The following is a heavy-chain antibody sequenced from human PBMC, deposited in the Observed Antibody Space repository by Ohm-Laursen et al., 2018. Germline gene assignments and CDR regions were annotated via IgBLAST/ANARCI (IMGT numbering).Heavy chain of an antibody. V-gene: IGHV3-23*01. J-gene: IGHJ6*02. Sequence: SLRLSCSASGFTFPNYAMSWVRQAPGKGLEWVSGISGSRGTTYYADSVRGRFTISRDNSKNTLYLQVNSLRAEDTAVYYCVPYGSGYPLPGMDVWGQGTTVTVSS. D-gene: IGHD2-15*01. CDR2: ISGSRGTT. CDR1: GFTFPNYA. CDR3: VPYGSGYPLPGMDV.